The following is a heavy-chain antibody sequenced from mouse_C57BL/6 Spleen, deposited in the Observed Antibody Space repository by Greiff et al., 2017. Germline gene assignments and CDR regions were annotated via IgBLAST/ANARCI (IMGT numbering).Heavy chain of an antibody. V-gene: IGHV1-69*01. Sequence: QVQLQQPGAELVMPGASVKLSCKASGYTFTSYWMHWVKQRPGQGLEWIGEIDPSDSYTNYNQKFKGKSTLTVDKSSSTAYMQLSSLTSEDSAVYYCVICRGYAMDYWGQGTSVTVSS. J-gene: IGHJ4*01. CDR2: IDPSDSYT. CDR3: VICRGYAMDY. D-gene: IGHD6-5*01. CDR1: GYTFTSYW.